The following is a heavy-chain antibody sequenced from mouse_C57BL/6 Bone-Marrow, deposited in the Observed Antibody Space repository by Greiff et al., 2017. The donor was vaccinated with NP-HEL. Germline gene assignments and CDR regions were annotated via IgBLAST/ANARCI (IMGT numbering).Heavy chain of an antibody. V-gene: IGHV1-74*01. CDR1: GYTFTRYW. Sequence: QVHVKQPGAELVKPGASVKVSCKASGYTFTRYWMHWVKQRPGQGLEWIGRIHPSDSDTNYNQKFKGKATLTVDKSSSTAYMQLSSLTSEDSAVYYCALLFPWYFDVWGTGTTVTVSS. CDR3: ALLFPWYFDV. CDR2: IHPSDSDT. J-gene: IGHJ1*03.